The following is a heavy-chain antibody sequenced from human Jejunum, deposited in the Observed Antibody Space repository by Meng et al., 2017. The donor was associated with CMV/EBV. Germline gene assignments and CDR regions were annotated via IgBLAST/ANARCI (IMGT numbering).Heavy chain of an antibody. CDR2: IKGDGSAK. CDR3: AKWVVPPGVGYGLDV. CDR1: FIFSDYG. J-gene: IGHJ6*02. D-gene: IGHD2-2*01. V-gene: IGHV3-7*01. Sequence: FIFSDYGMSWVRQAPGKGLEWVANIKGDGSAKYSADSVKGRFTIARDNAKWTLYLQMTSLRVEDTAVYYCAKWVVPPGVGYGLDVWGQGTAVTVSS.